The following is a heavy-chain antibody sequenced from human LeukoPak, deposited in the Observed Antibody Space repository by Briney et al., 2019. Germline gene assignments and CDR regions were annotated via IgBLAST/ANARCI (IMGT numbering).Heavy chain of an antibody. CDR3: ARAGPWWPRGFETVFDY. D-gene: IGHD2-8*02. Sequence: ASVKVSCKASGYTFTSYNMYWVRQAPGQGLEWMGIINPSGGSTTYTQKFQGRVTMTRDMSTSTVYMELSSLRAEDTALYYCARAGPWWPRGFETVFDYWGQGTLVTVSS. V-gene: IGHV1-46*01. CDR2: INPSGGST. CDR1: GYTFTSYN. J-gene: IGHJ4*02.